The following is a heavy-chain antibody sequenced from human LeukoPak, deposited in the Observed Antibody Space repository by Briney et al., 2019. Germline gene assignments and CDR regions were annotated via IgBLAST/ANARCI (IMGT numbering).Heavy chain of an antibody. CDR3: ARDADGWFDP. V-gene: IGHV4-59*01. CDR1: GGSISSYC. CDR2: IYYSGST. Sequence: SETLSLTCTVSGGSISSYCWGWIRQPPGKGLEWIGYIYYSGSTNYNPSLKSRVTISVDTSKNQFSLKLSSVTAADTAVYYCARDADGWFDPWGQGTLVTVSS. J-gene: IGHJ5*02. D-gene: IGHD5-24*01.